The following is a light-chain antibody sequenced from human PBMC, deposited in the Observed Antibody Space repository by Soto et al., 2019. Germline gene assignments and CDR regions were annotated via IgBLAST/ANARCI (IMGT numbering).Light chain of an antibody. CDR2: STS. V-gene: IGLV7-43*01. CDR3: LLYNGGAWV. J-gene: IGLJ3*02. CDR1: TGAVTSGYN. Sequence: QAVVTQDPSLTVSPGGTVTLTCASSTGAVTSGYNPNWFQQKPGQAPRALIYSTSIKNPWTPARFSGSLFGGKAALTLSGVQPEAEAEYYCLLYNGGAWVFGGGTKLTVL.